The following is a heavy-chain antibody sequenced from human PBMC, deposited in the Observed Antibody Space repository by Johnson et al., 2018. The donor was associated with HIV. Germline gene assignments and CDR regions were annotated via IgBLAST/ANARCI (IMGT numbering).Heavy chain of an antibody. V-gene: IGHV3-66*03. CDR1: GFAVSSKT. CDR3: ARELGEDDYYDSGGDAFDI. J-gene: IGHJ3*02. D-gene: IGHD3-22*01. CDR2: IYGGGCT. Sequence: MQVVESGGGLIQPGGSLRLSCAASGFAVSSKTMSWVRQAPGKGPEWVSLIYGGGCTYYADPVKGRFTISSDNSKNTLYLQMNSLRTEDTAVYYCARELGEDDYYDSGGDAFDIWGQGTMVTVSS.